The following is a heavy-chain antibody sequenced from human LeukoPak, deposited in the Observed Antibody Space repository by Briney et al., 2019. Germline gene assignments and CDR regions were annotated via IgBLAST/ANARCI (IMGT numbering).Heavy chain of an antibody. Sequence: GGSLRLSCAASGFTFSSYWMHWVRQAPGKGLVWVSRSNGDGRTTSYADSVKGRFTISRDNAKNTLYLQMNSLRAEDTAVYYCAKDLDGGYDILTGYPFFDYWGQGTLVTVSS. CDR2: SNGDGRTT. J-gene: IGHJ4*02. D-gene: IGHD3-9*01. CDR1: GFTFSSYW. V-gene: IGHV3-74*01. CDR3: AKDLDGGYDILTGYPFFDY.